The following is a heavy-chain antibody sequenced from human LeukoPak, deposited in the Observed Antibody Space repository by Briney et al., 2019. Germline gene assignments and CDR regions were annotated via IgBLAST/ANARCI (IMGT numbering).Heavy chain of an antibody. CDR2: IIPIFGTA. CDR1: GYTFTSYY. Sequence: ASVKVSCKASGYTFTSYYMHWVRQAPGQGLEWMGGIIPIFGTANYAQKFQGRVTITADESTSTAYMELSSLRSEDTAVYYCASPEGGYSYGYVYWGQGTLVTVSS. V-gene: IGHV1-69*13. J-gene: IGHJ4*02. D-gene: IGHD5-18*01. CDR3: ASPEGGYSYGYVY.